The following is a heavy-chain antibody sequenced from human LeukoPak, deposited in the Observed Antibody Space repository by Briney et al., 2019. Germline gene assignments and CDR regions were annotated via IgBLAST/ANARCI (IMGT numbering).Heavy chain of an antibody. CDR1: GYTFTSYD. J-gene: IGHJ3*02. CDR2: MNPNSGNT. CDR3: ARGPTPDYYDSSGSYAFDI. V-gene: IGHV1-8*01. D-gene: IGHD3-22*01. Sequence: ASVKVSCKASGYTFTSYDINWVRQATGQGLEWMGWMNPNSGNTGYAQKFQGRVTMTRNTSINTAYMELSSLRSEDTAVYYCARGPTPDYYDSSGSYAFDIWGQGTMVTVSS.